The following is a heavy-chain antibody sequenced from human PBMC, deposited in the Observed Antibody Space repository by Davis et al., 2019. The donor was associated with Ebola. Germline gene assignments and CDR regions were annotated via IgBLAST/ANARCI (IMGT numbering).Heavy chain of an antibody. CDR2: IYHSGST. CDR3: ARGFGELPYYYYGKDV. V-gene: IGHV4-30-2*01. CDR1: GGSISSGGYS. D-gene: IGHD3-10*01. J-gene: IGHJ6*02. Sequence: MPSETLSLTCAVSGGSISSGGYSWSWIRQPPGKGLAWIGYIYHSGSTYYNPSLKSRVTISVDRSKNKFPLKLSSVTAADTAVYYCARGFGELPYYYYGKDVWGRGTTVTVSS.